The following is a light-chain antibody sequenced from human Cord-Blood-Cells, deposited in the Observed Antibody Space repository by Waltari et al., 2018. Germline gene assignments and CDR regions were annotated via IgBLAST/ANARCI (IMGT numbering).Light chain of an antibody. Sequence: GDRVTITCRASQSFSSYLNWYQSKSGKAPKLLIYAASSLQSGVPSRFSGSGDGKDFTLTISSLQPDDFATYYCKQSYSTPRTFGPWTKVDIK. V-gene: IGKV1-39*01. CDR2: AAS. J-gene: IGKJ3*01. CDR3: KQSYSTPRT. CDR1: QSFSSY.